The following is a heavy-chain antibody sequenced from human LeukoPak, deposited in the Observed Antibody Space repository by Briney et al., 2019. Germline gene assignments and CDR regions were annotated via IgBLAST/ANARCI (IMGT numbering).Heavy chain of an antibody. CDR1: GGSLSSYY. CDR3: ARDGYSYGYSNHDAFDI. D-gene: IGHD5-18*01. V-gene: IGHV4-59*12. Sequence: SETLSLTCTVSGGSLSSYYWSWIRQPPGKGLEWIGYTYYSGSTNYNPSLKSRVTISVDTSKNQFSPKLSSVTAADTAVYHCARDGYSYGYSNHDAFDIWGQGTMVTVSS. CDR2: TYYSGST. J-gene: IGHJ3*02.